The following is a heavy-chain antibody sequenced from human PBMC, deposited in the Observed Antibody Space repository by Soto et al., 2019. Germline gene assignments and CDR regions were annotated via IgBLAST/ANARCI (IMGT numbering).Heavy chain of an antibody. V-gene: IGHV4-4*07. D-gene: IGHD3-3*02. J-gene: IGHJ4*02. Sequence: PSETLSLTCNVSGRSMISYYWSWIRQPAGKGLEWIGRIYTGGNTNYNPSLKSRVTMSVDTSKSQFSLSLTSVTAADTAVYYCAREGDDRHFFFDSWVQGTLVTVSS. CDR3: AREGDDRHFFFDS. CDR1: GRSMISYY. CDR2: IYTGGNT.